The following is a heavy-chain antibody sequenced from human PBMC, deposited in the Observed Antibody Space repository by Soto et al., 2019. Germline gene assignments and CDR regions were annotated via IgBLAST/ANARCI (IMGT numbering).Heavy chain of an antibody. J-gene: IGHJ3*02. CDR2: FDPEDGET. V-gene: IGHV1-24*01. CDR3: ATVYDTRPYAFDI. Sequence: ASVKVSCNPSRGTFSNYAISCVRQSPGKGREWMGCFDPEDGETIYSQKFQGRVTMTEDTSTDAAYMELSSLRSEDTAVYYCATVYDTRPYAFDIWGQGTMAPVSS. D-gene: IGHD3-22*01. CDR1: RGTFSNYA.